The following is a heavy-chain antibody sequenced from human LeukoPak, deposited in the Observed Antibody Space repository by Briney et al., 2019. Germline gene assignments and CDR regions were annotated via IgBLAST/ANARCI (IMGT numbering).Heavy chain of an antibody. CDR1: GFTFSSYA. V-gene: IGHV3-33*08. D-gene: IGHD3-3*01. CDR2: IWYDGSNK. CDR3: ARERFLEWLTNYYYYGMDV. J-gene: IGHJ6*02. Sequence: GRSLRLSCAASGFTFSSYAMHWVRQAPGKGLEWVAVIWYDGSNKYYADSMKGRFTISRDNSKNTLYLQMNSLRAEDTAVYYCARERFLEWLTNYYYYGMDVWGQGTTVTVSS.